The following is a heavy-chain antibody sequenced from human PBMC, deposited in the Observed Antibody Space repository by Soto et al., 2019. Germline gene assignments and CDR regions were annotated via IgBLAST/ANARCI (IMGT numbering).Heavy chain of an antibody. CDR3: ARHVYPDLTFLEWLLYPTFDP. J-gene: IGHJ5*02. V-gene: IGHV5-51*01. CDR1: GYSFTSYW. Sequence: PGESLKISCKGSGYSFTSYWIGWVRQMPGKGLEWMGIIYPGDSDTRYSPSFQGQVTISADKSISTAYLQWSSLKASDTAMYYCARHVYPDLTFLEWLLYPTFDPWGQGTPVTVSS. CDR2: IYPGDSDT. D-gene: IGHD3-3*01.